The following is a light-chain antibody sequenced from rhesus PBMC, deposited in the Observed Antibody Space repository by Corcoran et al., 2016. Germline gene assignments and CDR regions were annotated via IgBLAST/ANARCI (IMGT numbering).Light chain of an antibody. CDR2: DAS. V-gene: IGKV1-43*02. Sequence: DIQMTQSPSSLSASVGDRVTITCRASQGISNYLSWYQQKPGKAPELLIYDASTLQSGVPSRVSGSGSGTDFTLTINRLQPEDFATYYCLQYSSDPYSFGQGTKVEIK. CDR3: LQYSSDPYS. J-gene: IGKJ2*01. CDR1: QGISNY.